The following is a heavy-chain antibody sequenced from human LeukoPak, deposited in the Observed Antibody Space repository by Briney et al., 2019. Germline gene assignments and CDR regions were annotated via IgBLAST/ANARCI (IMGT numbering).Heavy chain of an antibody. CDR3: AKDVRGYSAYGGLDY. J-gene: IGHJ4*02. CDR2: IRFDGSNK. Sequence: GGSLRLSCAASGFTFSSYGMHWVRQAPGKGLEWVAFIRFDGSNKYFADSVRGRFTISRDNSKNTLYLQMNSLRGEDTALYYCAKDVRGYSAYGGLDYWGQGTLVTVSS. CDR1: GFTFSSYG. V-gene: IGHV3-30*02. D-gene: IGHD5-12*01.